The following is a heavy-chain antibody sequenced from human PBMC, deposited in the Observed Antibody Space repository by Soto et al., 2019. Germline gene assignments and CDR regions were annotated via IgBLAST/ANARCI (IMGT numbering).Heavy chain of an antibody. V-gene: IGHV3-23*01. J-gene: IGHJ6*02. CDR3: AKDGSSGSYPPYYYFGMDV. CDR1: GFTFSSYA. Sequence: EVQLLESGGGLVQPGGSLRLSCADSGFTFSSYAMSWVRQAPGKGLEWVSTISGSGGNAYYADSVKGRFSISRDNSKNTLRLQMNSLRVDDTAVYYCAKDGSSGSYPPYYYFGMDVWGQGTTVTVSS. D-gene: IGHD1-26*01. CDR2: ISGSGGNA.